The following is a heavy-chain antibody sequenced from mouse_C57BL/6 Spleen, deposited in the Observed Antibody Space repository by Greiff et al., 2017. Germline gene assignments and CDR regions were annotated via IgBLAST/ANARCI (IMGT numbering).Heavy chain of an antibody. CDR3: ARFTTVVATPYAMDY. D-gene: IGHD1-1*01. V-gene: IGHV7-3*01. Sequence: EVKVVESGGGLVQPGGSLSLSCAASGFTFTDYYMSWVRQPPGKALEWLGFIRNKANGYTTEYSASVKGRFTISSDNSQSILYLQMNALRAEDSATYYCARFTTVVATPYAMDYWGQGTSVTVSS. CDR1: GFTFTDYY. CDR2: IRNKANGYTT. J-gene: IGHJ4*01.